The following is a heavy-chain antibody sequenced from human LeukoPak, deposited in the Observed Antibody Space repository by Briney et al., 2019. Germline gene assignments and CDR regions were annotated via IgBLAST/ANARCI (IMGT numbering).Heavy chain of an antibody. J-gene: IGHJ4*02. D-gene: IGHD2-2*01. Sequence: SVKVSCKASGGTFSSYAINWVRQAPGQGLEWMGGIIPIFGTANYAQKFQDRVTITADESTRTAYMELSSLRSEDTAIYYCASRLYCSNTRCRNFPFAYWGQGTLVTVSS. CDR2: IIPIFGTA. CDR3: ASRLYCSNTRCRNFPFAY. V-gene: IGHV1-69*01. CDR1: GGTFSSYA.